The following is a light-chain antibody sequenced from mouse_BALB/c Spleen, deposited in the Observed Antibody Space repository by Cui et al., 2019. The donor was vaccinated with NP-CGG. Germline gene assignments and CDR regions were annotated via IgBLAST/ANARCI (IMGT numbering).Light chain of an antibody. CDR1: TVAVTTSNY. Sequence: QAVVTQESALTPSPGETVTLTCRSSTVAVTTSNYANWVQEKPDHLFTGLIGGTNNRAPGVPARFSGSLIGDKAALTITGAQTEDEAIYFCALWYSNHWVFGGGTKLTVL. CDR3: ALWYSNHWV. CDR2: GTN. J-gene: IGLJ1*01. V-gene: IGLV1*01.